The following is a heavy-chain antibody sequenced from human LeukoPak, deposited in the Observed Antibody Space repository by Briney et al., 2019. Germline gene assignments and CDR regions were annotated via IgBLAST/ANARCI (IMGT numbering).Heavy chain of an antibody. CDR3: ARGRRDMVRGVIPTYYFDY. V-gene: IGHV1-69*04. Sequence: SVKVSCKASGGTFSSYAISWVRQAPGQGLEWMGRIIPILGIANYAQKFQGRVTITADKSTSTAYMELSSLRSEDTAVYYCARGRRDMVRGVIPTYYFDYWGQGTLVTVSS. J-gene: IGHJ4*02. CDR1: GGTFSSYA. D-gene: IGHD3-10*01. CDR2: IIPILGIA.